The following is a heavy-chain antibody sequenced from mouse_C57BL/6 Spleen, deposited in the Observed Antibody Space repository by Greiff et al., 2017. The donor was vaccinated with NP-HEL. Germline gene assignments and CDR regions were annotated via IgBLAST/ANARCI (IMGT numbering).Heavy chain of an antibody. J-gene: IGHJ2*01. V-gene: IGHV1-15*01. CDR3: TRDYSKIY. CDR2: IDPETGGT. Sequence: VQLKQSGAELVRPGASVTLSCKASGYTFTDYEMHWVKQTPVHGLEWIGAIDPETGGTAYNQKFKGKAILTADKFSSTAYMELRSLTSEDSAVYYCTRDYSKIYWGQGTTLTVSS. D-gene: IGHD2-5*01. CDR1: GYTFTDYE.